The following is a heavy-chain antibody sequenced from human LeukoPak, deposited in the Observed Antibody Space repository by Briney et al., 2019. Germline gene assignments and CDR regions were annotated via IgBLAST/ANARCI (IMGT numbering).Heavy chain of an antibody. V-gene: IGHV1-69*04. CDR1: GGTCSSYA. J-gene: IGHJ5*01. D-gene: IGHD1-1*01. Sequence: SVKVSCKASGGTCSSYAISWVRQAPGQGLEWMGRLIPILGIANYAQKLQGRVTITADKSTSTAYMELSSLRSEDTAVYYCARGAGLENWFDPWGQGTLVTVSS. CDR3: ARGAGLENWFDP. CDR2: LIPILGIA.